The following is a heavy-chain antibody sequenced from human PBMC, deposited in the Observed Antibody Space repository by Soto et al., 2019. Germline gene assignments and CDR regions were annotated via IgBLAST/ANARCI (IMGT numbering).Heavy chain of an antibody. Sequence: EVQLVESGGGLIQPGGSLRLSCAASGFTVSSNYMSWVRQAPGKGLEWVSVIYSGGSAYYADSVKGRFTIFRDNSKNTLYFQMNSLRAEDTAVHYCARDRVESGYPEYFQHWGQGTLVTVSS. J-gene: IGHJ1*01. V-gene: IGHV3-53*01. D-gene: IGHD3-22*01. CDR3: ARDRVESGYPEYFQH. CDR1: GFTVSSNY. CDR2: IYSGGSA.